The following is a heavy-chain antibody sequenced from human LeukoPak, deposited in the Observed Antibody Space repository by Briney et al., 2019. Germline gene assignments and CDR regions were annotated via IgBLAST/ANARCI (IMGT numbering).Heavy chain of an antibody. CDR1: GGSISSGDYY. Sequence: SETLSLTCTVSGGSISSGDYYWSWIRQPPGKGLEWIGYIYYSGSTYYNPPLKSRVTISVDTSKNQFSLKLSSVTAADTAVYYCARDLYQDWFDPWGQGTLVTVSS. V-gene: IGHV4-30-4*08. CDR3: ARDLYQDWFDP. D-gene: IGHD2-8*01. J-gene: IGHJ5*02. CDR2: IYYSGST.